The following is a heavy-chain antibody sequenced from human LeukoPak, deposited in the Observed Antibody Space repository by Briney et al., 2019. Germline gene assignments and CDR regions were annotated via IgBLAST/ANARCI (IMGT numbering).Heavy chain of an antibody. CDR2: ISGYSGNT. Sequence: ASVTVSCTASGGTFSSYAISWVRQAPGQGLEWMGWISGYSGNTNYAQRFQGRVTMTIEASTETIFMELTSLTSADTAIFYCARTMGVHAFDVCGHGTLVIVSP. CDR3: ARTMGVHAFDV. V-gene: IGHV1-18*01. CDR1: GGTFSSYA. J-gene: IGHJ3*01. D-gene: IGHD3-10*01.